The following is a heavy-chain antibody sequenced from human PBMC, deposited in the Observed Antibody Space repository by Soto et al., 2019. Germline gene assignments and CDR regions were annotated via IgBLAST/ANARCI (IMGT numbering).Heavy chain of an antibody. V-gene: IGHV5-51*01. CDR1: GYSFTSYW. D-gene: IGHD2-21*01. CDR2: IYPGDSDT. Sequence: GESLKISCKGSGYSFTSYWIGWVRQMPGKGLEWMGIIYPGDSDTRYSPSFQGQVTISADKSISTAYLQWSSLKASDTAMYYCARHVAVPGAGYYYYGMDVWGQGTTVTVSS. CDR3: ARHVAVPGAGYYYYGMDV. J-gene: IGHJ6*02.